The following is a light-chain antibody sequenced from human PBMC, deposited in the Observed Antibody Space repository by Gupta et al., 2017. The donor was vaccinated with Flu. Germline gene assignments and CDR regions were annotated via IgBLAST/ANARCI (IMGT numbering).Light chain of an antibody. CDR3: QQRSGLPMYT. CDR2: YAS. J-gene: IGKJ2*01. V-gene: IGKV3-11*01. Sequence: EIVLTQSPATLSLSPGDRAILSCRASQSVNIYLAWYQQKPGQPPRLLMFYASKRAAGIPDRFSGSGSGTDFTLTISTLEPEDFAVYYCQQRSGLPMYTFGQGTKLE. CDR1: QSVNIY.